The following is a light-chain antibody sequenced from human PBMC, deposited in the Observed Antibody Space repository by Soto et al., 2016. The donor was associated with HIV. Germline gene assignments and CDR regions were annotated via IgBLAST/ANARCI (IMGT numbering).Light chain of an antibody. CDR2: KAS. CDR3: QQYNSYWWT. V-gene: IGKV1-5*03. J-gene: IGKJ1*01. CDR1: QSISSW. Sequence: DVQLTQSPSFVSASVGDRVTITCRASQSISSWLAWYQQKPGTAPKLLIYKASSLESGVPSRFSGSGSGTEFTLTISSLQPDDFATYYCQQYNSYWWTFGQGTKVEIK.